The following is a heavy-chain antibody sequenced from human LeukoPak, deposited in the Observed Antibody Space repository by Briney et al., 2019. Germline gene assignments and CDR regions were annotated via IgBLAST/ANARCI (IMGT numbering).Heavy chain of an antibody. CDR1: GYTFTSYG. J-gene: IGHJ6*02. D-gene: IGHD3-9*01. CDR2: ISAYNGNT. V-gene: IGHV1-18*01. Sequence: GASVKVSCKASGYTFTSYGISWVRQAPGQGLEWMGWISAYNGNTNYAQKLQGRVTMTTDTSTSTAYMELRSLRSDDTAVYYCAREWVYYDILTGSKYGMDVWGQGTTVTVSS. CDR3: AREWVYYDILTGSKYGMDV.